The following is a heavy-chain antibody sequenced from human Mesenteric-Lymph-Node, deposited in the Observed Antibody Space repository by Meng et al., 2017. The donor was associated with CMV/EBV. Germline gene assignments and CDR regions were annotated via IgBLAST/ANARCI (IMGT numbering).Heavy chain of an antibody. CDR3: ARGLWRSGSYFLTSH. J-gene: IGHJ4*02. CDR1: GYTFTSYD. Sequence: ASVKVSCKASGYTFTSYDINWVRQATGQGLEWMGWMNPNSGNTGYAQKFQGRVTMTRDTSISTAYMELSSLRSEDTAVYYCARGLWRSGSYFLTSHWGQGTLVTVSS. CDR2: MNPNSGNT. V-gene: IGHV1-8*01. D-gene: IGHD1-26*01.